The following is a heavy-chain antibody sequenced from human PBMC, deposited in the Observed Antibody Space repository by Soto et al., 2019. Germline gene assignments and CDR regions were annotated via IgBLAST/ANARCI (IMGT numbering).Heavy chain of an antibody. Sequence: QITLKESGPTLVKPTQTLTLTCTFSGFSLSTRGVAVGWFRQPPGKALEWLALIYWDEDKWYSPSLKSRLNIPDDTSKNQVLPTMTTMDPVDTATYYCAHRPRGYAYYFHYWGQGTLVTVSS. D-gene: IGHD5-12*01. CDR1: GFSLSTRGVA. J-gene: IGHJ4*02. CDR3: AHRPRGYAYYFHY. CDR2: IYWDEDK. V-gene: IGHV2-5*02.